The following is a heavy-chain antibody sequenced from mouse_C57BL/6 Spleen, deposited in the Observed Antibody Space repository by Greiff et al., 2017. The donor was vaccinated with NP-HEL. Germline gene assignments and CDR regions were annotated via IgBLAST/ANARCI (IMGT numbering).Heavy chain of an antibody. J-gene: IGHJ3*01. CDR3: AREGAGFAY. CDR2: INPYNGGT. V-gene: IGHV1-19*01. Sequence: VQLQQSGPVLVKPGASVKMSCKASGYTFTDYYMNWVKQSHGKSLEWIGVINPYNGGTSYNQKFKGKATLTVDKSSSTAYMALNSLTSEDSAVYYCAREGAGFAYWGQGTLVTVSA. CDR1: GYTFTDYY.